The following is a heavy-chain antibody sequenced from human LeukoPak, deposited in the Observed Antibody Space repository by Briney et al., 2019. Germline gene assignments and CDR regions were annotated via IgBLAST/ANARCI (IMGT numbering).Heavy chain of an antibody. J-gene: IGHJ4*02. V-gene: IGHV3-23*01. CDR1: GFTFSSYW. D-gene: IGHD6-13*01. CDR2: ISGGGGST. CDR3: AKDQEEQQLVGYYFDY. Sequence: GGSLRLSCAASGFTFSSYWMSWVRQAPGKGLEWVSTISGGGGSTYYADSVEGRFTISRDNSKNTLFLQMNSLRAEDTAVYYCAKDQEEQQLVGYYFDYWGQGTLVTVSS.